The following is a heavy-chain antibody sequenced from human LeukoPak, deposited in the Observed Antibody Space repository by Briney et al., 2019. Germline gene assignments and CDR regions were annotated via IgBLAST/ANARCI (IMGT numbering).Heavy chain of an antibody. V-gene: IGHV1-69*13. CDR2: IIPFFGTP. CDR3: ARISYYDSSGYYLSY. Sequence: GASVKVSCKASGYSFTSHYMHWVRQAPGQGLEWMGGIIPFFGTPNYAQKFQGRVTLIADESTSTAYMELSSLRSEDTAVYYCARISYYDSSGYYLSYWGQGTLVTVSS. D-gene: IGHD3-22*01. J-gene: IGHJ4*02. CDR1: GYSFTSHY.